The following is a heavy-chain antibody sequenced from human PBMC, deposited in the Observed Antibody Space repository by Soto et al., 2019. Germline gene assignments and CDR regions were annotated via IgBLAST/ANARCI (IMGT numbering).Heavy chain of an antibody. Sequence: SETLSLTCTVSGGSISSGGYYWSWIRQHPGKGLEWIGYIYYSGSTYYNPSLKSRVTISVDTSKNQFSLKLSSVTAADTAVYYCARMGPPYYYYYMDVWGKGTTVTVSS. V-gene: IGHV4-31*03. CDR1: GGSISSGGYY. J-gene: IGHJ6*03. D-gene: IGHD1-26*01. CDR2: IYYSGST. CDR3: ARMGPPYYYYYMDV.